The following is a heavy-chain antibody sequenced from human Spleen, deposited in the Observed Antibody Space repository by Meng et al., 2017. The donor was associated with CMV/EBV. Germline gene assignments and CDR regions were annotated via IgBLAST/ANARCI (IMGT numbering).Heavy chain of an antibody. J-gene: IGHJ5*02. D-gene: IGHD2-15*01. CDR3: AREGRDLDL. V-gene: IGHV3-7*01. CDR1: GFIFSSYE. Sequence: GESLKISCAASGFIFSSYEMNWVRQAPGKGLEWLANIKQDDSERYYVDSVKGRFTISRDNAKKFLYLQMNFLGAEDTAVYFCAREGRDLDLWGLGTLVTVSS. CDR2: IKQDDSER.